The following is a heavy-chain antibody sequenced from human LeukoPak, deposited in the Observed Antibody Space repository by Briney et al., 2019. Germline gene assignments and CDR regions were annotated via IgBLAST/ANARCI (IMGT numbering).Heavy chain of an antibody. J-gene: IGHJ3*02. CDR1: GGSFSGYY. CDR3: ARGHDYGDYDTDSDAFDI. CDR2: INHGGST. V-gene: IGHV4-34*01. Sequence: SETLSLTCAVYGGSFSGYYWSWIRQPPGKGLEWIGEINHGGSTNYNPSLKSRVTISVDTSKNQFSLKLSSVTAADTAVYYCARGHDYGDYDTDSDAFDIWGQGTMVTVSS. D-gene: IGHD4-17*01.